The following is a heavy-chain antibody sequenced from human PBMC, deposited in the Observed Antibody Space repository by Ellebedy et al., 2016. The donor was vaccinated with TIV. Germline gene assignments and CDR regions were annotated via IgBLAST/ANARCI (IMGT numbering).Heavy chain of an antibody. CDR1: GYTFTGYY. D-gene: IGHD6-6*01. CDR3: ARDQWQQLVRPYYYYGMDV. CDR2: INPNSGGT. Sequence: ASVKVSCKASGYTFTGYYMHWVRQAPGQGLEWMGWINPNSGGTNYAQKFQGWVTMTRDTSISTAYMELSRLRSDDTAVYYCARDQWQQLVRPYYYYGMDVWGQGTTVTVSS. V-gene: IGHV1-2*04. J-gene: IGHJ6*02.